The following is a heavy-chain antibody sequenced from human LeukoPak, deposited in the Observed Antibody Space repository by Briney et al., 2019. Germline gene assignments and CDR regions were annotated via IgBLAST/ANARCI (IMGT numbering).Heavy chain of an antibody. CDR2: IYPSDSDT. V-gene: IGHV5-51*01. J-gene: IGHJ4*02. CDR1: GYSFSTYW. D-gene: IGHD6-13*01. CDR3: VRQIAAAGRNDY. Sequence: GESLKISCKGSGYSFSTYWIGWVRQMPGKGLEWMGIIYPSDSDTRYSPSFQGQVTISADKSISTAYLQWSSLKASDTAMYYCVRQIAAAGRNDYWGQGTLVTVSS.